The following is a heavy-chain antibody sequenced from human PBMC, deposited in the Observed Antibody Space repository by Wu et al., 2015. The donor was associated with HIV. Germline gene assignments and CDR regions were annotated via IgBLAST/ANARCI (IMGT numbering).Heavy chain of an antibody. CDR3: ARDLVSDYGVLDAFDI. D-gene: IGHD4-17*01. J-gene: IGHJ3*02. CDR1: GYTFTFYG. CDR2: ISAYNGNT. Sequence: QVQLVQSGAEVKKPGASVKVSCKASGYTFTFYGISWVRQAPGQGLEWMGWISAYNGNTNYAQKVQGRVTMTTDTSTSTAYMELRSLRSDDTAVYYCARDLVSDYGVLDAFDIWGQGTMVTVSS. V-gene: IGHV1-18*01.